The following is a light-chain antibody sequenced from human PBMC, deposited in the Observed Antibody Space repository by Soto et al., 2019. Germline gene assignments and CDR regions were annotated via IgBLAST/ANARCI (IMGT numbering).Light chain of an antibody. Sequence: QSVLTQPPSASGTPGQRATTSCSGSSSNIGSNTVNWYQQLPGTAPKLLIYSNNQRPSGVPDRFSGSKSGTSASLAISGLQSEDEADYYCAAWDDSLNGRVFGTGTKVTVL. CDR2: SNN. CDR1: SSNIGSNT. CDR3: AAWDDSLNGRV. J-gene: IGLJ1*01. V-gene: IGLV1-44*01.